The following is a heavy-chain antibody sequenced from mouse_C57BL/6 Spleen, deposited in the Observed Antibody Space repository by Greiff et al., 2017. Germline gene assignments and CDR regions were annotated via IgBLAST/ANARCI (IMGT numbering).Heavy chain of an antibody. CDR3: ARDYDYDPFAY. CDR2: ISYDGSN. J-gene: IGHJ3*01. V-gene: IGHV3-6*01. D-gene: IGHD2-4*01. CDR1: GYSITSGYY. Sequence: VQLQQSGPGLVKPSQSLSLTCSVTGYSITSGYYWNWLRQFPGNKLEWMGYISYDGSNNYNPSLKNRISITRDTSKNQFFLKLNSVKTEDTATYYCARDYDYDPFAYWGQGTLGTVSA.